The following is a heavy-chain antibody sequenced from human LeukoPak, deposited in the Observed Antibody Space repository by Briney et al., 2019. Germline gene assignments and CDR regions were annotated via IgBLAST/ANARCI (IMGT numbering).Heavy chain of an antibody. V-gene: IGHV3-23*01. CDR2: ISGSGGST. CDR3: AKGLEWLLLVIEDY. CDR1: GFTFSSYA. J-gene: IGHJ4*02. Sequence: EPGGSLRLSCAASGFTFSSYAMSWVRQAPGKGLEWVSAISGSGGSTYYADSVKGRFTISRDNSKNTLYLQMNSLRAEDTAVYYCAKGLEWLLLVIEDYWGQGTLVTVSS. D-gene: IGHD3-22*01.